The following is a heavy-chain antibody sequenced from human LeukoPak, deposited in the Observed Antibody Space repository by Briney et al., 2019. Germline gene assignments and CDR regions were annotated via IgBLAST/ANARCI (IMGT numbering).Heavy chain of an antibody. D-gene: IGHD3-16*01. CDR2: IYSGGST. CDR3: ARASHGNYVWGSADY. Sequence: PGGSLRLSCAASGFTVSSNYMSWVRQAPGKGLEWGSIIYSGGSTDYADSVKGRFTISRDNSRNTVYLQMNSLRAEDTAVYYCARASHGNYVWGSADYWGQGTLVTVSS. CDR1: GFTVSSNY. V-gene: IGHV3-53*01. J-gene: IGHJ4*02.